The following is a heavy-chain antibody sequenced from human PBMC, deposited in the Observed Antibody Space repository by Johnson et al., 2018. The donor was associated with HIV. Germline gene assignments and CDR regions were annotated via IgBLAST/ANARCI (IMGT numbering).Heavy chain of an antibody. J-gene: IGHJ3*02. V-gene: IGHV3-48*04. Sequence: VQLVESGGGVVQPGGSLRLSCAASGFTFSSYWMSWVRQAPGKGLEWVSGISWNSGSVDYVDSVQGRFTISRDNGKSSLYLQMNSLRAEDTAVYYCAKDPGRRDPHAFDIWGQGTMVTVSS. CDR3: AKDPGRRDPHAFDI. CDR2: ISWNSGSV. CDR1: GFTFSSYW.